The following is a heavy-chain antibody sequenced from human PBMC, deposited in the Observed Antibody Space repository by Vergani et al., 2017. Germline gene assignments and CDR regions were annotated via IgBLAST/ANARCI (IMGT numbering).Heavy chain of an antibody. Sequence: QVQLQESGPGLVKPSQTLSLTCTVSGGSLSSGSYYWSWIRQPAGKGLEWIGRIYTSGSTNYNPSLKSRVTISVDTSENQFSLKLSSVTAADTAVYYCARGDCSGGRCYTLLGYYYYMDVWGKGTTVTVSS. CDR3: ARGDCSGGRCYTLLGYYYYMDV. J-gene: IGHJ6*03. CDR1: GGSLSSGSYY. CDR2: IYTSGST. D-gene: IGHD2-15*01. V-gene: IGHV4-61*02.